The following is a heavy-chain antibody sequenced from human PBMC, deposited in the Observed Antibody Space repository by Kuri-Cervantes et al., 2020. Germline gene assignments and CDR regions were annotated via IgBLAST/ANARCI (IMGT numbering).Heavy chain of an antibody. D-gene: IGHD6-19*01. CDR1: GYTFTSYD. V-gene: IGHV1-8*01. CDR3: ARDTSPYYGNGLPFDY. CDR2: MNPNSGNT. J-gene: IGHJ4*02. Sequence: ASVKVSCKASGYTFTSYDINWVRQATGQGLEWMGWMNPNSGNTGYAQKFQGRVTMTRNTSISTAYRELRSLRSDDTAMYFCARDTSPYYGNGLPFDYWGKGTLVTVSS.